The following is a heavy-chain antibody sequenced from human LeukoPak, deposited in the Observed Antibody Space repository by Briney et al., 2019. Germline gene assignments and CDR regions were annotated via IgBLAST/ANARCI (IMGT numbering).Heavy chain of an antibody. V-gene: IGHV3-7*01. CDR3: ARDIPSGFYTPDY. D-gene: IGHD5-12*01. J-gene: IGHJ4*02. CDR1: GFTFSDYW. CDR2: IKTDGDEK. Sequence: GGPLRLSCVASGFTFSDYWMSWLRQATGMGLEWVANIKTDGDEKNYVVSVKGRFTISRDNARNSLYLQMSSLRVEDTAVYYCARDIPSGFYTPDYWGRGTLVTVSS.